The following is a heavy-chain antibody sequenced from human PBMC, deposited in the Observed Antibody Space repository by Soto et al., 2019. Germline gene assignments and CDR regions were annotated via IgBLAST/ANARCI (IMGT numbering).Heavy chain of an antibody. Sequence: QVQLQQWGAGLLKPSETLSLTCAVYGGFVTSGSYYWSWIRQPPGKGLEWIGEMSHSGGTHFNPSLKSRVNISVVTSKNQVTLKMSAVTAADTALYYCARVERGTATTVVDAFDIWGPGTMVTVSS. V-gene: IGHV4-34*01. CDR2: MSHSGGT. CDR1: GGFVTSGSYY. CDR3: ARVERGTATTVVDAFDI. D-gene: IGHD1-1*01. J-gene: IGHJ3*02.